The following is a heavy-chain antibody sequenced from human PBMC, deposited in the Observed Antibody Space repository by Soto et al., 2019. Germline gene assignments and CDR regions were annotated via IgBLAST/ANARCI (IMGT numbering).Heavy chain of an antibody. CDR1: GGTFSSYA. J-gene: IGHJ4*02. D-gene: IGHD3-9*01. CDR3: ARSSGRLDYDILTGYYFDY. V-gene: IGHV1-69*01. Sequence: QVQLVQSGAEVKKPGSSVKVSCQASGGTFSSYAISWVRPAPGQGLEWMGGIIPIFGTANYAQKFQGRVTITGDESTSTAYMELSSLRSEDTAVYYCARSSGRLDYDILTGYYFDYWGQGTLVTVSS. CDR2: IIPIFGTA.